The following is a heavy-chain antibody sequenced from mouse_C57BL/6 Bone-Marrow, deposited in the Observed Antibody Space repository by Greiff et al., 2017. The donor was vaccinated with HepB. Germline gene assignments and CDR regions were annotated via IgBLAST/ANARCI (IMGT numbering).Heavy chain of an antibody. CDR3: ARQGGIYYDYDGAMDY. CDR2: IWSDGST. Sequence: VQGVESGPGLVAPSQSLSITCTVSGFSLTSYGVHWVRQPPGKGLEWLVVIWSDGSTTYNSALKSRLSISKDNSKSQVFLKMNSLQTDDTAMYYCARQGGIYYDYDGAMDYWGQGTSVTVSS. D-gene: IGHD2-4*01. J-gene: IGHJ4*01. V-gene: IGHV2-6-1*01. CDR1: GFSLTSYG.